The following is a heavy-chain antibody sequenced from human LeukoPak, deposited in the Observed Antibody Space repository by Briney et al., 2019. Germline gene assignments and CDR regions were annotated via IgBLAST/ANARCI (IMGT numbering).Heavy chain of an antibody. CDR3: ARETYYYGSGSPPDF. J-gene: IGHJ4*02. CDR2: ISAYNGNT. Sequence: ASVKVSCKASGYTFTSYGISWVRQAPGQGLEWMGWISAYNGNTNYAQKLQGRVTMTTDTSTSTAYMELRSLRSDDTAVYYCARETYYYGSGSPPDFWGQGTLVTVSS. V-gene: IGHV1-18*01. D-gene: IGHD3-10*01. CDR1: GYTFTSYG.